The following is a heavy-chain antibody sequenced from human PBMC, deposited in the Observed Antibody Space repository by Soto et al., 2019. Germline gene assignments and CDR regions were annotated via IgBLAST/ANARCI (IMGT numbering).Heavy chain of an antibody. Sequence: ASVKVSCKASGYTFTSYDINWVRQATGQGLEWMGWMNPNSGNTGSAQKFQGRLTMTRDTSISTVYMELSSLTSEDTAVYYCAKDFGGLYNWFDPWGQGALVTVSS. CDR3: AKDFGGLYNWFDP. CDR1: GYTFTSYD. J-gene: IGHJ5*02. CDR2: MNPNSGNT. D-gene: IGHD3-16*01. V-gene: IGHV1-8*01.